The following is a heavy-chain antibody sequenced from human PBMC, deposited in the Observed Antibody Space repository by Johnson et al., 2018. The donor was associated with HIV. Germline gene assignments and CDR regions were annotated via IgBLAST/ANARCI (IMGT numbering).Heavy chain of an antibody. V-gene: IGHV3-11*04. Sequence: QMLLVESGGGLVKPGGSLRLSCAASAFTFSDYYMTWMRQAPGKGLEWVSYISSSGSTIYYADSVKGRFTISRDNAKNSLYLQMNSLRAEDTAVYYCARIPGSGWEHDAFISGAKGQWSPSLQ. CDR3: ARIPGSGWEHDAFIS. J-gene: IGHJ3*02. CDR2: ISSSGSTI. CDR1: AFTFSDYY. D-gene: IGHD6-19*01.